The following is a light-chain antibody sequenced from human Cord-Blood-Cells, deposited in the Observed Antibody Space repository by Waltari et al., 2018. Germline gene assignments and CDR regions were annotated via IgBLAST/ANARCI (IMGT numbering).Light chain of an antibody. CDR1: SSDVGGYNY. J-gene: IGLJ2*01. Sequence: QSALTQPASVSGSPGQSLTISCIGTSSDVGGYNYVSCNQQHPGKAPKLLIYDVSNRPSGVSNRFSGSKSGNTASLTISGLQAEDEADYYCSSYTSSSTLEGVFGGGTKLTVL. V-gene: IGLV2-14*01. CDR2: DVS. CDR3: SSYTSSSTLEGV.